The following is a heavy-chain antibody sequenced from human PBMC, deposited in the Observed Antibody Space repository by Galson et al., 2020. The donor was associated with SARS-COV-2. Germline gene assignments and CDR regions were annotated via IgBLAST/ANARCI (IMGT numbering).Heavy chain of an antibody. CDR1: GYTFTGYY. Sequence: ASVKVSCKASGYTFTGYYMHWVRQAPGQGLEWMGWINPNSGGTNYAQKFQGRVTMTRDTSIRTAYMELSRLRSDDTAVYYCAACGIRYFDFYGMDVWGQGTTVTVSS. J-gene: IGHJ6*02. D-gene: IGHD3-9*01. CDR3: AACGIRYFDFYGMDV. V-gene: IGHV1-2*02. CDR2: INPNSGGT.